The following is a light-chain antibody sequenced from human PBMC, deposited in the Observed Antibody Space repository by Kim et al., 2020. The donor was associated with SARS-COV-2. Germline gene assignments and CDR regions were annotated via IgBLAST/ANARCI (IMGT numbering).Light chain of an antibody. Sequence: EIVMTQSPATLSVSPGERATLSCRASQSVKRNLAWYQQIPGQAPRLLIYGASTRATGIPARFSGSGSGTEFTLTISSPQSEDFAVYYCQQYNNWPYTFGQGTKLEI. V-gene: IGKV3-15*01. CDR1: QSVKRN. CDR2: GAS. CDR3: QQYNNWPYT. J-gene: IGKJ2*01.